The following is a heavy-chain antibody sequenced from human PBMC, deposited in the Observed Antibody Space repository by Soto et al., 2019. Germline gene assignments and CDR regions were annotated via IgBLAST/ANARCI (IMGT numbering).Heavy chain of an antibody. V-gene: IGHV3-64D*08. D-gene: IGHD6-19*01. J-gene: IGHJ6*02. CDR3: VKVPPPQWLVRNTQPSQPYYYYYGMDV. Sequence: GGSLRLSCSASGFTFSSYAMHWVRQAPGKGLEYVSAISSNGGSTYYADSVKGRFTISRDNSKNTLYLQMSSLRAEDTAVYYCVKVPPPQWLVRNTQPSQPYYYYYGMDVWGQGTTVTVSS. CDR1: GFTFSSYA. CDR2: ISSNGGST.